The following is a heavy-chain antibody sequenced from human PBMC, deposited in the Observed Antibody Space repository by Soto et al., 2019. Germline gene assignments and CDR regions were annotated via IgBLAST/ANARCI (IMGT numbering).Heavy chain of an antibody. CDR3: ATTTGAYSYDSSY. CDR1: GGSINSADHF. V-gene: IGHV4-31*03. Sequence: SETLSLTCSVSGGSINSADHFWTWIRQKSGKGLEGIGYVYYSGATYYNPSLRTRDSISIDKAKSHFSLNLSTVTAEDTAVYYCATTTGAYSYDSSYWGQGTLVTVSS. J-gene: IGHJ4*02. CDR2: VYYSGAT. D-gene: IGHD3-22*01.